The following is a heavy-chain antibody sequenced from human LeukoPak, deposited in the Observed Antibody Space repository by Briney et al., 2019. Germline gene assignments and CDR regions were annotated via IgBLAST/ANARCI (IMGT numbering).Heavy chain of an antibody. CDR3: AKDSEAARNYYYYYMDV. CDR2: IKQDRSEK. D-gene: IGHD6-6*01. V-gene: IGHV3-7*01. CDR1: GFTFSSYW. J-gene: IGHJ6*03. Sequence: GGSLRLSCAASGFTFSSYWMSWVRQAPGKGLEWVANIKQDRSEKYYVDSVKGRFTISRDNAKNSLYLQMNSLRAEDTAVYYCAKDSEAARNYYYYYMDVWGKGTTVTVSS.